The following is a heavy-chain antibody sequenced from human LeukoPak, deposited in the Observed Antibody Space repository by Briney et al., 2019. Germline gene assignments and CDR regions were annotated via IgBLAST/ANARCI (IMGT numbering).Heavy chain of an antibody. CDR3: ATDSEGFINHYGSGSPFL. CDR1: GFTVSSNY. CDR2: IYSGGST. V-gene: IGHV3-66*01. J-gene: IGHJ4*02. Sequence: GGSLRLSCAASGFTVSSNYMSWVRQAPGKGLEWVSVIYSGGSTYYADSVKGRFTISRDDSKNTVYLQMNRLKIDDTATYYCATDSEGFINHYGSGSPFLWGQGTLVSVSS. D-gene: IGHD3-10*01.